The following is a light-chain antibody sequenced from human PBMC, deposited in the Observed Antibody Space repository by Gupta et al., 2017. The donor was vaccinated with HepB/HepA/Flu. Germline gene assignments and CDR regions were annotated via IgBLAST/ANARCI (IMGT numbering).Light chain of an antibody. CDR2: GVS. CDR1: QSVNDY. Sequence: EVVLTQSPATLSLSPGARATLSCRPSQSVNDYLAWYQQKPGQAPRLLIYGVSIRATGLPDRFSGSGSGTDFTLTISRLEPEDFAVYYCQQDGSSPVTFGQGTRLEI. J-gene: IGKJ5*01. CDR3: QQDGSSPVT. V-gene: IGKV3-20*01.